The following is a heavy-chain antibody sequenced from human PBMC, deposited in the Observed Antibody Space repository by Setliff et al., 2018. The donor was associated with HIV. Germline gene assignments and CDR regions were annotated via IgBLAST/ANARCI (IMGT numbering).Heavy chain of an antibody. Sequence: SETLSLTCTVSGGSITGSPYFWGWIRRPPLKGLEWIASIHYTGRTYCNPSLKSRVSTSVDPSKNHLSLKLTSVTAADTAVYYCARVIPAGVPANWFDPWGHGTLVTVSS. CDR3: ARVIPAGVPANWFDP. CDR2: IHYTGRT. J-gene: IGHJ5*02. V-gene: IGHV4-39*02. CDR1: GGSITGSPYF. D-gene: IGHD2-2*01.